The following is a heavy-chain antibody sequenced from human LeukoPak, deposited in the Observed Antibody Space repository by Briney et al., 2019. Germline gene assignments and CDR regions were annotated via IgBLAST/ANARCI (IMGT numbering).Heavy chain of an antibody. CDR1: GYTFTSHY. V-gene: IGHV1-2*02. CDR2: INPNSGGT. CDR3: ARASGDGNFDY. D-gene: IGHD1-14*01. Sequence: ASVKVSCKASGYTFTSHYMHWVRQAPEQGLELMGWINPNSGGTNYAQKFQGRVTMTRDTSISTAYMELSRLRSDDTAVYFCARASGDGNFDYWGQGTLVTVSS. J-gene: IGHJ4*02.